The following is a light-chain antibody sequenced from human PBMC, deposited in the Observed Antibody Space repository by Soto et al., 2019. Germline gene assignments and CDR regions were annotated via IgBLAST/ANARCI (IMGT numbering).Light chain of an antibody. J-gene: IGLJ3*02. Sequence: QSALTQPASVSESPGQSITISCTGTSSDVGAYDYVSWYQQHPGKAPKLMIYDVSNRPSGVSNRFSGSKSGNTASLTISGLQAEDEARYYCTSYTSSNSLVVFGGGTKLTVL. CDR2: DVS. CDR3: TSYTSSNSLVV. V-gene: IGLV2-14*03. CDR1: SSDVGAYDY.